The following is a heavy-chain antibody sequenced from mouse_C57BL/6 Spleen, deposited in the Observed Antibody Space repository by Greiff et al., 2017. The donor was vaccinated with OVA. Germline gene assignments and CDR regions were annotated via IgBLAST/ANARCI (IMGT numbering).Heavy chain of an antibody. CDR2: INPNNGGT. CDR1: GYTFTDYY. Sequence: EVQLQQSGPELVKPGASVKISCKASGYTFTDYYMNWVKQSHGKSLEWIGDINPNNGGTSYNQKFKGKATLTVDKSSSTAYMELRSLTSEDSAVYYCARDHYGNYEGFAYWGQGTLVTVSA. CDR3: ARDHYGNYEGFAY. J-gene: IGHJ3*01. D-gene: IGHD2-1*01. V-gene: IGHV1-26*01.